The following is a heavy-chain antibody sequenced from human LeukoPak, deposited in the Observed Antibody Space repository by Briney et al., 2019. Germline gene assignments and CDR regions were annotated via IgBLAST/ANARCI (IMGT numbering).Heavy chain of an antibody. Sequence: GGSLRLSCAASGFTFSSYGIHWVRQAPGKGLEWVAFIRYDGSNKNYADSVKGRFTISRDNSKNTLYLQMNSLRAEDTAVYYCAKDSHNSGTVPWGFDYWGQGTLVTVSS. J-gene: IGHJ4*02. CDR2: IRYDGSNK. CDR1: GFTFSSYG. CDR3: AKDSHNSGTVPWGFDY. V-gene: IGHV3-30*02. D-gene: IGHD3-10*01.